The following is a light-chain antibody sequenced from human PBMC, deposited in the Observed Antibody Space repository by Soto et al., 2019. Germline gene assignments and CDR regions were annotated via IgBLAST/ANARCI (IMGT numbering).Light chain of an antibody. CDR1: QSIRTW. J-gene: IGKJ1*01. V-gene: IGKV1-5*03. CDR3: QQYNSYSET. CDR2: EAS. Sequence: DIQMTPSPSTLSASVGDRVTITFRASQSIRTWLAWYQQKSGKXPKXXIYEASTLGSGVPSRFSGSGSGTELTITISSLQPDDFETYYCQQYNSYSETFGQGTKVDIK.